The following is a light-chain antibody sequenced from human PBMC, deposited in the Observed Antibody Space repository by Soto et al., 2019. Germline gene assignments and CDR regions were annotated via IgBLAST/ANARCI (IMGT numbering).Light chain of an antibody. V-gene: IGKV3-11*01. Sequence: EIVLTQSPATLSLSPGERATLSCTTSQSINNFLAWYQEKPGQAPRLLIYDVSVRAAGIPARFSGSGSETDFTLTISSLEPEDSAIYYCQQRGNWPRGTFGQGTKVEIK. CDR3: QQRGNWPRGT. CDR2: DVS. CDR1: QSINNF. J-gene: IGKJ2*02.